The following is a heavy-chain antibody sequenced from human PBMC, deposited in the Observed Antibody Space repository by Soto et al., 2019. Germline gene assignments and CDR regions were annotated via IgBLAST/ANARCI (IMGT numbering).Heavy chain of an antibody. CDR1: GGSINTFY. D-gene: IGHD5-12*01. CDR3: AREGSXSAYNFAHGIQLWSFDF. CDR2: IFSSGST. V-gene: IGHV4-4*07. Sequence: AETLSLTCTVSGGSINTFYWSWVRQPAGKGLEWIGRIFSSGSTSFNPSLESRVAMSVDTSKNHFSLNLSSVTAADMAVYYCAREGSXSAYNFAHGIQLWSFDFWGQGALVTVSS. J-gene: IGHJ4*02.